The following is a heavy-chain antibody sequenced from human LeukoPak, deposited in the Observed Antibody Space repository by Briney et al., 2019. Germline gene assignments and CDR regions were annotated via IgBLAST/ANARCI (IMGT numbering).Heavy chain of an antibody. CDR2: VSSSGRT. J-gene: IGHJ4*02. V-gene: IGHV4-61*02. CDR3: ARNPVDYSGSYSLSAFDY. CDR1: GDSISSGSFY. Sequence: SETLSLTCTVSGDSISSGSFYWRWIRQAAGKGLEWIGRVSSSGRTTYNPSLKSRVTISVDTSMNQFSLKLSSVTAADTAVYYCARNPVDYSGSYSLSAFDYWGQGTLVTVSS. D-gene: IGHD1-26*01.